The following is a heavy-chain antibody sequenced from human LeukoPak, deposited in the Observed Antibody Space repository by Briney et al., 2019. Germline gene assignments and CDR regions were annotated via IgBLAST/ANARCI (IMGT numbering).Heavy chain of an antibody. CDR2: INSDGSST. V-gene: IGHV3-74*01. CDR3: ARDVKGYCSGGSCYPDAFDI. D-gene: IGHD2-15*01. Sequence: GGSLRLSCAASGFTFSSYWMHWVRQAPGKGLVWVSRINSDGSSTSYADSVKGRFTISRDNAKNTLYLQVNSLRAEDTAVYYCARDVKGYCSGGSCYPDAFDIWGQGTMVTVSS. J-gene: IGHJ3*02. CDR1: GFTFSSYW.